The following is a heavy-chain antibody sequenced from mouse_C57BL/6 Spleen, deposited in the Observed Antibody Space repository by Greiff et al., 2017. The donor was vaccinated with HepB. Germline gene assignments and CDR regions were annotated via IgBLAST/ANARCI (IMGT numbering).Heavy chain of an antibody. D-gene: IGHD1-1*02. CDR1: GYTFTSYW. Sequence: VQLQQPGAELVMPGASVKLSCKASGYTFTSYWMHWVKQRPGQGLEWIGEIDPSDSYTNYNQKFKGKSTLTVDKSSSTAYMQLSSLTSEDSAVYYCARVYGYVDYWGQGTTLTVSS. CDR3: ARVYGYVDY. J-gene: IGHJ2*01. CDR2: IDPSDSYT. V-gene: IGHV1-69*01.